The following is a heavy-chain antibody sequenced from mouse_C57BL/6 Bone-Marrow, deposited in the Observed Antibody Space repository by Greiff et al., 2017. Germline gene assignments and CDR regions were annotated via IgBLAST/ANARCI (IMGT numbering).Heavy chain of an antibody. CDR3: ARNYYGSSFYFDY. D-gene: IGHD1-1*01. J-gene: IGHJ2*01. V-gene: IGHV1-64*01. CDR2: IHPNSGST. CDR1: GYTFTSYW. Sequence: VQLQQPGAELVKPGASVKLSCKASGYTFTSYWMHWVKQRPGQGLEWIGMIHPNSGSTNYNEKFKSKATLTVDKSSSTAYMQLRSLTSYDSAVYNCARNYYGSSFYFDYWGQGTTLTVSS.